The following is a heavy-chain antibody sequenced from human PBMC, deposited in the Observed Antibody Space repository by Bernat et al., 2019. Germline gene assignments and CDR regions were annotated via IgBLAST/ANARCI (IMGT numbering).Heavy chain of an antibody. CDR3: ARGGYCSGGTCYSSLTRHWYFDL. J-gene: IGHJ2*01. V-gene: IGHV3-64*01. CDR1: GFSFSNYA. D-gene: IGHD2-15*01. Sequence: EVQVVESGGSLVQPGGSLRLSCAASGFSFSNYAMYWVRQAPGKGLEYVSAISSNGGGTHYANSGKGRFTISGDNSENTLYLQMGSLRAEDMAVYHCARGGYCSGGTCYSSLTRHWYFDLWGRGTLVTVSS. CDR2: ISSNGGGT.